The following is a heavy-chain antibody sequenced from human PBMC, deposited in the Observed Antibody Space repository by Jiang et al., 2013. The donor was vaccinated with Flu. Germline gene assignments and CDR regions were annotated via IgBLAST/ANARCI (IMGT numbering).Heavy chain of an antibody. D-gene: IGHD5-24*01. CDR1: GGTFSSYA. CDR3: ARGEGDGYKDYYYYGMDV. J-gene: IGHJ6*02. CDR2: IIPIFGTA. Sequence: SGAEVKKPGSSVKVSCKASGGTFSSYAISWVRQAPGQGLEWMGGIIPIFGTANYAQKFQGRVTITADKSTSTAYMELSSLRSEDTAVYYCARGEGDGYKDYYYYGMDVWGQGTTVTVSS. V-gene: IGHV1-69*06.